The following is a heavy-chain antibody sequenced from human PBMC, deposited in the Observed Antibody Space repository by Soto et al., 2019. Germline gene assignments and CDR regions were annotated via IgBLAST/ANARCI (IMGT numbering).Heavy chain of an antibody. D-gene: IGHD2-15*01. Sequence: PSETLSLTCTVSGGSISSYYWSWIRQPPGKGLEWIGYIYYSGSTNYNPSLKSRVTISVDMSKNQFSLKLSSVTAADTAVYYCARGLGYCSGGSCYPGDFQHWGQGTLVTVSS. J-gene: IGHJ1*01. CDR2: IYYSGST. CDR1: GGSISSYY. CDR3: ARGLGYCSGGSCYPGDFQH. V-gene: IGHV4-59*01.